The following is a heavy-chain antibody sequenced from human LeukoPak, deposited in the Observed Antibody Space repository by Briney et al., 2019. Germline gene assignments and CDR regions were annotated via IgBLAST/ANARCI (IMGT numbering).Heavy chain of an antibody. Sequence: KPGGSLRLSCAASGFTFSSYSMNWVRQAPGKGLEWVSSISSSSSYIYYADSVKGRFTISRDNSKNTLYLQMNSLRAEDTAVYYCAKGETREYFQHWGQGTLVTVSS. CDR3: AKGETREYFQH. V-gene: IGHV3-21*04. CDR2: ISSSSSYI. J-gene: IGHJ1*01. CDR1: GFTFSSYS.